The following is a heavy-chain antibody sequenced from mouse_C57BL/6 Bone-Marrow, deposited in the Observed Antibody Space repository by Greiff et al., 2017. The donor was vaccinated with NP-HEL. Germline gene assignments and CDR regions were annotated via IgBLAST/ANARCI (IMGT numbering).Heavy chain of an antibody. V-gene: IGHV1-15*01. CDR3: TRLGPYAMDY. J-gene: IGHJ4*01. CDR1: GYTFTDYE. CDR2: IDPETGGT. Sequence: SGAELVRPGASVTLSCKASGYTFTDYEMHWVKQTPVHGLEWIGAIDPETGGTAYNQKFKGKAILTADKSSSTAYMELRSLTSEDSAVYYCTRLGPYAMDYWGQGTSVTVSS.